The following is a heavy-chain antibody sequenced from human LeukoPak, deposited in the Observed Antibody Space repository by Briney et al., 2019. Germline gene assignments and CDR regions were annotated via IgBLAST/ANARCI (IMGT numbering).Heavy chain of an antibody. D-gene: IGHD3-10*01. CDR1: GYSISSGYY. CDR2: IYHSGST. J-gene: IGHJ4*02. CDR3: ARTDPGSDYLDY. Sequence: SETLSLTCAVSGYSISSGYYWGWIRQPPGKGLEWTGSIYHSGSTYYNPSLKSRVTISVDTSKNQFSLKLSSVTAADTAVYYCARTDPGSDYLDYWGQGTLVTVSS. V-gene: IGHV4-38-2*01.